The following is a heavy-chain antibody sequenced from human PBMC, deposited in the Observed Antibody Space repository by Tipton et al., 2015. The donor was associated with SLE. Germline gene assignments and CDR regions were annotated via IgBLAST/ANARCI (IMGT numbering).Heavy chain of an antibody. CDR3: ARQRGRDAFDI. CDR2: IYYSGST. D-gene: IGHD3-10*01. V-gene: IGHV4-59*11. Sequence: TLSLTCTVSGGSISSHYWSWIRQPPGKGLEWIGYIYYSGSTNYNPSLKSRVTISVDTSKNQFSLKLSSVTAADTAVYYCARQRGRDAFDIWGQGTMVTVSS. J-gene: IGHJ3*02. CDR1: GGSISSHY.